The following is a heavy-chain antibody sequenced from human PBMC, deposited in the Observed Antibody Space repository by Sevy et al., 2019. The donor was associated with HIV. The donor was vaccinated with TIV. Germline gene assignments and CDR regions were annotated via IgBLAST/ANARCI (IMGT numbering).Heavy chain of an antibody. V-gene: IGHV3-23*01. D-gene: IGHD1-26*01. CDR3: ANRIESLGYWAF. CDR1: GFTFSSYD. J-gene: IGHJ4*02. CDR2: ISGGGGT. Sequence: GGSLRLSCAASGFTFSSYDMSWVRQAPGKGLEWISAISGGGGTYYADSVKGRFTISRDNSKNSLYLQMYSLTAEDTALYYCANRIESLGYWAFWGPGTLVTVSS.